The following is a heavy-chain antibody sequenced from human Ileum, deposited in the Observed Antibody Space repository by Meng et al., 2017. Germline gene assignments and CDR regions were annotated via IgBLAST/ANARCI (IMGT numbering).Heavy chain of an antibody. D-gene: IGHD3-3*02. CDR2: IHTNTGNP. J-gene: IGHJ4*02. Sequence: GSSLKRPGGSVKVPAQPSGYHFTSLVLNWVRQAPGQGLEWLGWIHTNTGNPTYAQGLTGRFVFSLDTSVSTAYLQISSLKAEDTAVYYCAREDHFWSGYFDYWGQGTLVTVSS. CDR1: GYHFTSLV. CDR3: AREDHFWSGYFDY. V-gene: IGHV7-4-1*02.